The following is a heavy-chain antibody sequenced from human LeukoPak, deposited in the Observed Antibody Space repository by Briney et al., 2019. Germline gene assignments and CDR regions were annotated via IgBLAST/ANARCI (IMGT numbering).Heavy chain of an antibody. V-gene: IGHV1-3*01. Sequence: ASVKVSCKASGYTFTSYAMHWVRQAPGQRLEWMGWINAGNGNTKYSQKFQSRVTITRDTSASTAYMELSSLRSEDTAVYYCARDLLTNYYDSSGYEGYWGQGTLVTVSS. D-gene: IGHD3-22*01. CDR1: GYTFTSYA. J-gene: IGHJ4*02. CDR3: ARDLLTNYYDSSGYEGY. CDR2: INAGNGNT.